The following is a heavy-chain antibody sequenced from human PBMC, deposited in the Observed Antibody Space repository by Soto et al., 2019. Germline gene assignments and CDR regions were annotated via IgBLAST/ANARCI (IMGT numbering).Heavy chain of an antibody. V-gene: IGHV3-23*04. CDR3: AKVNYYDSSGYFHYYFDY. Sequence: EVQLVESGGGLVQPGGSLRLSCTASEFTFSAYDMNWVRQAPGKGLEWVSAISGSGGSTYYADSVKGRFTISRDNSKNTLYLQMNSLRAEDTAVYYCAKVNYYDSSGYFHYYFDYWGQGTLVTVSS. J-gene: IGHJ4*02. D-gene: IGHD3-22*01. CDR1: EFTFSAYD. CDR2: ISGSGGST.